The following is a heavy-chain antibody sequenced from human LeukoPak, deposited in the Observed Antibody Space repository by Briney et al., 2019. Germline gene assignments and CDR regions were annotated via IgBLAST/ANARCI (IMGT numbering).Heavy chain of an antibody. CDR2: IYYSGST. CDR1: GGSISSYY. V-gene: IGHV4-59*01. J-gene: IGHJ4*02. Sequence: SETLSLTCTVSGGSISSYYWSWIRQPPGKGLEWIGYIYYSGSTNYNPSLKSRVTISIDTSKNQFSLKLSSVTAADTAVYYCARAPVVTAISHYFDYWGQGNLFSVSS. CDR3: ARAPVVTAISHYFDY. D-gene: IGHD2-21*02.